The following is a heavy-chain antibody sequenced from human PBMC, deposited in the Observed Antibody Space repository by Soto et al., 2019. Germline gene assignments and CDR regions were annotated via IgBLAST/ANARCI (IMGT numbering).Heavy chain of an antibody. J-gene: IGHJ5*02. Sequence: QITLKESGPTLVKPTQTLTLTCTFSGFSLTTRGVGVGWIRQPPGKALECLALIYWDDDKRYSPSLQSRLSITKDNSKNQVVLTMTNVDPVEPATYYCAPIPNYYQYDWFDPWGQGTLVSVSS. CDR1: GFSLTTRGVG. CDR2: IYWDDDK. D-gene: IGHD3-16*01. CDR3: APIPNYYQYDWFDP. V-gene: IGHV2-5*02.